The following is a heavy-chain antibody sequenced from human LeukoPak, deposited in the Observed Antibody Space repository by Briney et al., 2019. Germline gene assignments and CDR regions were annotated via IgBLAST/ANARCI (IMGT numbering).Heavy chain of an antibody. CDR1: GLTFSKAW. J-gene: IGHJ4*02. V-gene: IGHV3-15*01. CDR3: TTLPGYSYGYLQDY. D-gene: IGHD5-18*01. Sequence: GGSLRLSCAASGLTFSKAWMSWVRQAPGKGLEWVGHIKATPDGGTTEYGAPVKGRFTISRDDSKNTLYLQMNSLKSEDTAVYFCTTLPGYSYGYLQDYWGQGTLVTVSS. CDR2: IKATPDGGTT.